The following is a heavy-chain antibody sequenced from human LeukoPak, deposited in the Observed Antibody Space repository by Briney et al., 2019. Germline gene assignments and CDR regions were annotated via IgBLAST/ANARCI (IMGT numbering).Heavy chain of an antibody. Sequence: PSETLSLTCTVSGGSISSYYWSWIRQPAGKGLKWIGRIYTSGSTNYNPSLKSRVTMSVDTSKNQFSLKLSSVTAADTAVYYCARDGCSSTSCYESLTGGPVPYYFDYWGQGTLVTVSS. V-gene: IGHV4-4*07. CDR3: ARDGCSSTSCYESLTGGPVPYYFDY. D-gene: IGHD2-2*01. CDR1: GGSISSYY. CDR2: IYTSGST. J-gene: IGHJ4*02.